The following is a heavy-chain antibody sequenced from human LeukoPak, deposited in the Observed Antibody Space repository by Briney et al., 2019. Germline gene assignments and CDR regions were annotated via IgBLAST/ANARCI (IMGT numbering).Heavy chain of an antibody. V-gene: IGHV4-59*01. CDR1: GGSISSYY. CDR3: ARLISMGRVSRFGSGYGWFDP. CDR2: IYYSGST. J-gene: IGHJ5*02. Sequence: SETLSLTCTVSGGSISSYYWSWIRQPPGKGLEWIGYIYYSGSTNYNPSLKSRVTISVDTSKNQFSLKLSSVTAADTAVYYCARLISMGRVSRFGSGYGWFDPWGQGTLVTVSS. D-gene: IGHD3-22*01.